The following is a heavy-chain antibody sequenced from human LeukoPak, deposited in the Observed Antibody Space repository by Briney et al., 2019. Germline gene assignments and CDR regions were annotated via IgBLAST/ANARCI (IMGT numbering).Heavy chain of an antibody. J-gene: IGHJ4*02. CDR2: ISNSSSTI. Sequence: PGGSLRLSCEASGFIFGSFLMNWVRQAPGKGLEWVSYISNSSSTIYYADSVKGRFTISRDNAKNSLYLQMNSLRAEDTAVYYCARALGQEYWGQGTLVTVSS. CDR3: ARALGQEY. V-gene: IGHV3-48*01. CDR1: GFIFGSFL.